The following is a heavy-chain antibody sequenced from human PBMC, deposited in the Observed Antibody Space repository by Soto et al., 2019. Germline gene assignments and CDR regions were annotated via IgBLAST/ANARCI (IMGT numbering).Heavy chain of an antibody. CDR2: ISLYSDGT. V-gene: IGHV1-18*01. D-gene: IGHD2-2*01. CDR1: GYTFSNYP. J-gene: IGHJ5*02. Sequence: ASVKVSCKTSGYTFSNYPITWVRHAPGQPLQWLGWISLYSDGTNYAQRFQGRVSMTTDTSTTTAYMELRSLRSDDTAVYYCARVVPGAEAWFGPWGQGTLVTVSS. CDR3: ARVVPGAEAWFGP.